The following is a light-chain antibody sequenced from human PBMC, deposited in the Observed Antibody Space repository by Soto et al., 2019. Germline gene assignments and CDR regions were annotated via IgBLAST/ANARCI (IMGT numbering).Light chain of an antibody. CDR2: GAS. CDR3: QQYGTSPIT. CDR1: QTVSSY. V-gene: IGKV3-20*01. Sequence: ENVLTQSPGTLSLSPGERATLSCRASQTVSSYLTWYQQRHGQAPRLLISGASRRATGIPDRFSGSGSGTDFTLTISRLEPEDFALYYCQQYGTSPITFGQGTRLEIK. J-gene: IGKJ5*01.